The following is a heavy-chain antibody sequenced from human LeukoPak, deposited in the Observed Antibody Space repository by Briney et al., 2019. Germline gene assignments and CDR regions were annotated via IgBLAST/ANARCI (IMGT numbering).Heavy chain of an antibody. CDR1: GYTFTSYG. D-gene: IGHD6-19*01. V-gene: IGHV1-18*01. Sequence: GASVKVSCKASGYTFTSYGISWVRQAPGQGLEWMGWISAYNGNTNYAQKLQGRVTMTTDTSTSTAHMELRSLRSDDTAVYYCARDRPYSSGWYGNNWFDPWGQGTLVTVSS. CDR2: ISAYNGNT. J-gene: IGHJ5*02. CDR3: ARDRPYSSGWYGNNWFDP.